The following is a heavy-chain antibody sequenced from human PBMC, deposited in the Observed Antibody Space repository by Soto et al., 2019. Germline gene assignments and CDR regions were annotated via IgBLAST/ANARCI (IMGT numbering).Heavy chain of an antibody. V-gene: IGHV3-7*01. CDR3: ASQASVRAGGTDV. D-gene: IGHD1-1*01. J-gene: IGHJ3*01. Sequence: GGSLRLSCAASGFTFSNYWMSWVRQAPGKGLEWVAHINQGGTEKNFVDSVKGRFTISRDNAKNSLYLEMNSLRPEDTALYYCASQASVRAGGTDVWGQGTMVTVSS. CDR2: INQGGTEK. CDR1: GFTFSNYW.